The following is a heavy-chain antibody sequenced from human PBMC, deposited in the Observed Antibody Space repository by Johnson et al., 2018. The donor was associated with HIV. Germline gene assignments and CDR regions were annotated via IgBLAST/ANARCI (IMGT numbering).Heavy chain of an antibody. D-gene: IGHD3-16*01. CDR2: ISYDGSNK. CDR3: ARGSRYTHDNDDVYLLQAFDI. CDR1: GFTFSSYG. Sequence: QVQLVESGGGVVQPGRSLRLSCAASGFTFSSYGMHWVRQAPGKGLEWVAVISYDGSNKYYADSVKGRFTISRDNSKNTLYLQLNSLRAEDTAVYYCARGSRYTHDNDDVYLLQAFDIWGQGTMVTVSS. J-gene: IGHJ3*02. V-gene: IGHV3-30*03.